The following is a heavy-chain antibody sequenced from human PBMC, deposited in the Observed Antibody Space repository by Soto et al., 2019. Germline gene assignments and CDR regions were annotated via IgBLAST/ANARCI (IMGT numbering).Heavy chain of an antibody. CDR2: ISYDGSNK. CDR1: ELPFGNYG. V-gene: IGHV3-30*18. CDR3: AKDLQGGMVAGPEP. D-gene: IGHD6-19*01. J-gene: IGHJ5*02. Sequence: SLRIACLASELPFGNYGTHWVRQAPGKGLEWVAVISYDGSNKYYADSVKGRFTISRDNSKNTLYLQMNSLRAEDTAVYYCAKDLQGGMVAGPEPWGQGTLVTVSS.